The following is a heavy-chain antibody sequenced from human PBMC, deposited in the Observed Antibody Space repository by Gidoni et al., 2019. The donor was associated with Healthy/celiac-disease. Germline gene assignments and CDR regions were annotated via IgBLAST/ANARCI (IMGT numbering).Heavy chain of an antibody. CDR3: ARVGEAGENWFDP. D-gene: IGHD7-27*01. Sequence: QVQLVQSGLEVKKPGAPVKVSCQASGDTFTGYYMHWVRQAPGQGLEWMGRINPNSGGTNYAQKFQGRVTMTRDTSISTAYMELSRLRSDDTAVYYCARVGEAGENWFDPWGQGTLVTVSS. V-gene: IGHV1-2*06. CDR1: GDTFTGYY. CDR2: INPNSGGT. J-gene: IGHJ5*02.